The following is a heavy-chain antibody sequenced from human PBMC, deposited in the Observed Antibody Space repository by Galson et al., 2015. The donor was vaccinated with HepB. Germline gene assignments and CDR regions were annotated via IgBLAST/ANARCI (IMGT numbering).Heavy chain of an antibody. D-gene: IGHD3-10*01. CDR1: GFTFSSYA. CDR2: ISGGAGTT. Sequence: SLRLSCAASGFTFSSYAMSWVRQAPGKGLEWVATISGGAGTTYYAESVKGRFSISRDNSKNTLYLQMNSLRAEDTAIYYCARDRGDFDYWGQGTLVTVSS. CDR3: ARDRGDFDY. J-gene: IGHJ4*02. V-gene: IGHV3-23*01.